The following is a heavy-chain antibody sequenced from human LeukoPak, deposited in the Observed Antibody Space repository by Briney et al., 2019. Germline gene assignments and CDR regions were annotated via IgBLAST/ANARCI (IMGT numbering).Heavy chain of an antibody. CDR3: AREVYYDFWSGGGFDY. D-gene: IGHD3-3*01. CDR2: ISSSSSTI. Sequence: GGSLRLSCAASGFTFSSYRMNWVREAPGEGGEWGSYISSSSSTIYYADSVKGRFTISRDNAKNSLYLQMNSLRAEDTAVYYCAREVYYDFWSGGGFDYWGQGTLVTVSS. CDR1: GFTFSSYR. V-gene: IGHV3-48*01. J-gene: IGHJ4*02.